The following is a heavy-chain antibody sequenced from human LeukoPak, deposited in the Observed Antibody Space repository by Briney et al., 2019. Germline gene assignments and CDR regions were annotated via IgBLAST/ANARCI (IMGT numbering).Heavy chain of an antibody. V-gene: IGHV3-7*01. CDR1: GFTFSSYW. CDR3: ARESYDFWSGNVDY. Sequence: GGSLRLSCAASGFTFSSYWMSWVRQAPGKGLEWVANIKQDGSEKYYVDSVKGRFTTSRDNAKNSLYLQMNSLRAEDTAVYYCARESYDFWSGNVDYWGQGTLVTVSS. J-gene: IGHJ4*02. CDR2: IKQDGSEK. D-gene: IGHD3-3*01.